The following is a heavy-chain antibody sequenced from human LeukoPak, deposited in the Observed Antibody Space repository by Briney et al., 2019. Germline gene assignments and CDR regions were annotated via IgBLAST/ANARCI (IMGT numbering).Heavy chain of an antibody. J-gene: IGHJ4*02. CDR2: IRYDGINK. CDR3: AKDRSNTVATAHLDY. D-gene: IGHD5-12*01. CDR1: AFSFSSYG. V-gene: IGHV3-30*02. Sequence: GSLRLSCVASAFSFSSYGMHWVRQAPGKGLRWLAFIRYDGINKKYGDSVKGRFTISRDNSKNTLYLQMNSLRAEDTALYYCAKDRSNTVATAHLDYWGQGTLVTVSS.